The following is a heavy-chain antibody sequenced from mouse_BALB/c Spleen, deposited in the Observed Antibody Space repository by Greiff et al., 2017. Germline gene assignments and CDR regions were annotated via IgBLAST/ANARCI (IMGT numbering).Heavy chain of an antibody. V-gene: IGHV2-9*02. J-gene: IGHJ3*01. CDR1: GFSLTSYG. CDR3: AIYGNYEAWFAY. D-gene: IGHD2-1*01. CDR2: IWAGGST. Sequence: VQRVESGPGLVAPSQSLSITCTVSGFSLTSYGVHWVRQPPGKGLEWLGVIWAGGSTNYNSALMSRLSISKDNSKSQVFLKMNSLQTDDTAMYYCAIYGNYEAWFAYWGQGTLVTVSA.